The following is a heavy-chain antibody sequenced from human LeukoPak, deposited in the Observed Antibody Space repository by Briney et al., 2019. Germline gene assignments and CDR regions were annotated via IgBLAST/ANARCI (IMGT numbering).Heavy chain of an antibody. CDR1: GYTFTSYG. Sequence: ASVKVSCKASGYTFTSYGINWLRQAPGQGLEWMGWISPYNGDTNYAQNFQGRVTMTTDTSTTTAYMELRSLRSDDTAMYYCARGTFRDYFNSHFHYWGQGTLVSVSS. D-gene: IGHD3-9*01. J-gene: IGHJ4*02. V-gene: IGHV1-18*01. CDR3: ARGTFRDYFNSHFHY. CDR2: ISPYNGDT.